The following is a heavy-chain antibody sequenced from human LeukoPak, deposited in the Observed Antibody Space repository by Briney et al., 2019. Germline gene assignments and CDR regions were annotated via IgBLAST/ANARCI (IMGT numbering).Heavy chain of an antibody. V-gene: IGHV4-59*01. CDR2: IYYSGST. CDR3: AREWQQLGNYYYYMDV. CDR1: GGSISSYY. D-gene: IGHD6-13*01. J-gene: IGHJ6*03. Sequence: SETLSLTCTVSGGSISSYYWSWIRQPPGKGLEWIGYIYYSGSTNYNPFLKSRVTISVDTSKNQFSLKLSSVTAADTAVYYCAREWQQLGNYYYYMDVWGKGTTVTVSS.